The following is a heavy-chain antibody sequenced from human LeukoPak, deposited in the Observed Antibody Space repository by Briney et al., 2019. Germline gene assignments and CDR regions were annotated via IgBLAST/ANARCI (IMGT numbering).Heavy chain of an antibody. Sequence: GGGLRLSCFAAGFTLSDYAMDWVRQAPGKGLEYVSGISSNGGSTAYADSVKGRSSNSRDNSKNTLYLQISTLRPEDTAVHYCVVRDSSGYYPLRGQGTLVTVSS. CDR1: GFTLSDYA. J-gene: IGHJ4*02. CDR3: VVRDSSGYYPL. D-gene: IGHD3-3*01. V-gene: IGHV3-64D*06. CDR2: ISSNGGST.